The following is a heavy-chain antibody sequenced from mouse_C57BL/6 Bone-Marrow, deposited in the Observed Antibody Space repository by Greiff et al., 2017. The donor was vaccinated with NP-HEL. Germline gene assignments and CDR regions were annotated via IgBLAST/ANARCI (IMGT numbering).Heavy chain of an antibody. Sequence: EVMLVESGAELVRPGASVKLSCTASGFNIKDDYMHWVKQRPEQGLEWIGWIDPENGDTEYASKFQGKATITADTSSNTAYLQLSSLTSEDTAVYYCTTGFTGAYWGQGTLVTVSA. D-gene: IGHD1-1*01. CDR3: TTGFTGAY. V-gene: IGHV14-4*01. CDR1: GFNIKDDY. CDR2: IDPENGDT. J-gene: IGHJ3*01.